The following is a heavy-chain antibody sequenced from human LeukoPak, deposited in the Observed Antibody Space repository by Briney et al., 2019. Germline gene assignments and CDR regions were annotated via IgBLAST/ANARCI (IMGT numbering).Heavy chain of an antibody. V-gene: IGHV1-18*01. D-gene: IGHD2-8*01. CDR3: ARAHPEMVYAIVAAFDP. Sequence: ASVKVSCKASGYTFTSYGISWVRQAPGQGLEWMGWISAYNGNTNYAQELQGRVTMTTDTSTSTAYMELRSLRSDDTAVYYCARAHPEMVYAIVAAFDPWGQGTLVTVSS. J-gene: IGHJ5*02. CDR2: ISAYNGNT. CDR1: GYTFTSYG.